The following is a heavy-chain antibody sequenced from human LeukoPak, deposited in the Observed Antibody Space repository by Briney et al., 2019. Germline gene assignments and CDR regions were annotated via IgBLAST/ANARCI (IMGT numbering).Heavy chain of an antibody. CDR3: ARDRDYGGNSGAFDI. Sequence: SVKVSCKASGGTFSSYAISWVRQAPGQGLEWMGRIIPIFGTANYAQKFQGRVTITTDESTSTAYMEPSSLRSEDTAVYYCARDRDYGGNSGAFDIWGQGTMVTVSS. CDR2: IIPIFGTA. D-gene: IGHD4-23*01. V-gene: IGHV1-69*05. CDR1: GGTFSSYA. J-gene: IGHJ3*02.